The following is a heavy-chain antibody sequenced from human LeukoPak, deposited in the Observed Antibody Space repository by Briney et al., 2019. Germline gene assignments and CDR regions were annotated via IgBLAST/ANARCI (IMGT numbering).Heavy chain of an antibody. CDR3: ARGGKSITMVRGATYDY. D-gene: IGHD3-10*01. CDR1: GGSFSGYY. J-gene: IGHJ4*02. Sequence: SETLSLTCAVYGGSFSGYYWSWIRQPPGKGLEWIGEINHSGSTNYNPSLKSRVTISVDTSKNQFSLKLSSVTAADTAVYYCARGGKSITMVRGATYDYWGQGTLVTVSS. V-gene: IGHV4-34*01. CDR2: INHSGST.